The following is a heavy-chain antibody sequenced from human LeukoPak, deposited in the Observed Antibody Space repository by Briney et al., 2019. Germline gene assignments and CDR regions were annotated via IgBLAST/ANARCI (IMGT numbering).Heavy chain of an antibody. D-gene: IGHD6-13*01. J-gene: IGHJ5*02. CDR1: GYTFTGYY. V-gene: IGHV1-2*02. CDR3: ARDRPSSSWYLNWFDP. CDR2: INPNSGGT. Sequence: ASVKVSCKASGYTFTGYYMHWVRQAPGQGLEWMGWINPNSGGTNYAQKFQGRVTMTRDTSISTAYMELSRLRSDDTAVYYCARDRPSSSWYLNWFDPWGQGTLVTVSS.